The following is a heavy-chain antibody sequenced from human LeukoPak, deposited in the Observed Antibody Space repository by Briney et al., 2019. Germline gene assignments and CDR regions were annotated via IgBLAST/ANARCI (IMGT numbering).Heavy chain of an antibody. V-gene: IGHV1-2*02. D-gene: IGHD6-6*01. CDR3: ARTSIAARRADFDY. J-gene: IGHJ4*02. CDR1: GYTFTDYY. Sequence: ASVKVSCKTSGYTFTDYYIHWMRQAPGQGLEWMGWINSNSGGTSYAQRFQGRVTLTRDTPTRTAFMELNRLTSDDTAVYYCARTSIAARRADFDYWGQGTVVTVSS. CDR2: INSNSGGT.